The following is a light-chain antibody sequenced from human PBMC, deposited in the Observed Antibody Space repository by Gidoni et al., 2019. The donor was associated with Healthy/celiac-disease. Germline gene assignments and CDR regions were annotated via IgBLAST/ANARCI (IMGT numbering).Light chain of an antibody. CDR1: QGIRND. CDR3: LQDYNYPRT. CDR2: AAS. V-gene: IGKV1-6*01. J-gene: IGKJ1*01. Sequence: AIQMTQSPSSLSASVGDRVTITCRTSQGIRNDLGWYQQKPGTAPKLLIHAASSLHSGVPSRFNGSGSGTDFTLTISSLQPEDFATYYCLQDYNYPRTFGQGTKVEIK.